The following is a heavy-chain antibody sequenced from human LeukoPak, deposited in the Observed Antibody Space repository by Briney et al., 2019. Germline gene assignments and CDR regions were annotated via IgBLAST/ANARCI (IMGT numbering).Heavy chain of an antibody. J-gene: IGHJ4*02. CDR3: ARASYGDHEGGGCDY. V-gene: IGHV3-23*01. Sequence: GGSLRLSCAASGFTFSSYAMSWVRQAPGKGLEWVSAISGSGGSTYYADSVKGRFTISRDNSKNTLYLQMNSLRAEDTAVYYCARASYGDHEGGGCDYWGQGTLVTVSS. CDR1: GFTFSSYA. CDR2: ISGSGGST. D-gene: IGHD4-17*01.